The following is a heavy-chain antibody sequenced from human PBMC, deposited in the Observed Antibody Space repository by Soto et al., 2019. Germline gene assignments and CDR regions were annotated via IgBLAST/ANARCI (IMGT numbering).Heavy chain of an antibody. J-gene: IGHJ4*02. CDR1: GGSISSGGYS. Sequence: SETLSLTCAVSGGSISSGGYSWSWIRQSPGKGLEWIGYIYHSGSTYYNPSLKSRVTISVDRSKNQFSLKLSSVTAADTAVYYCARDWAAAGPFDYWGQGTLVTV. CDR2: IYHSGST. D-gene: IGHD6-13*01. CDR3: ARDWAAAGPFDY. V-gene: IGHV4-30-2*06.